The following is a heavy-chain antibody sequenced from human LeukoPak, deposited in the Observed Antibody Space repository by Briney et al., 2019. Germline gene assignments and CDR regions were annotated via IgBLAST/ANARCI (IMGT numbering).Heavy chain of an antibody. D-gene: IGHD1-26*01. Sequence: SETLSLTCTVSGGSISSYYWSWIRQPPGKGLEWIGYIYYSGSTNYNPSLKSRVTISVDTSKNQFSLKLSSATAADTAVYYCARPAYLGIVGATNDAFDIWGQGTMVTVSS. CDR3: ARPAYLGIVGATNDAFDI. CDR2: IYYSGST. J-gene: IGHJ3*02. V-gene: IGHV4-59*01. CDR1: GGSISSYY.